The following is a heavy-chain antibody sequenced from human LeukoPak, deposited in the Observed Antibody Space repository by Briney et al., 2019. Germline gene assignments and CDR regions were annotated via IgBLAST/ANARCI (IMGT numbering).Heavy chain of an antibody. Sequence: GGSLRLSCAASGLTVSSTCMSWVRQAPGKGLEWVSVFYSGGATYYADSVRGRFTISRDNSKNSLYLQMDSLRAEDTAVYYCAACGDGYNYFDYWGQGILVTVSS. V-gene: IGHV3-66*01. D-gene: IGHD5-24*01. CDR1: GLTVSSTC. CDR3: AACGDGYNYFDY. CDR2: FYSGGAT. J-gene: IGHJ4*02.